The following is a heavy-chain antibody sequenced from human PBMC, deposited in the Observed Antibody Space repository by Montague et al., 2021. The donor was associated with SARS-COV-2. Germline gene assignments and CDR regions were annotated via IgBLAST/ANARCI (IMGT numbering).Heavy chain of an antibody. D-gene: IGHD1-26*01. Sequence: SLRLSCAASGFIFSSYAMHWVRQAPGKGLEWVAVISYDGSNKYYADSVKGRFTISRDNSKNTLYLQMNSLRAEDSAVYYCARELPGAPFIWGQGTMVTVSS. CDR2: ISYDGSNK. V-gene: IGHV3-30*04. CDR1: GFIFSSYA. CDR3: ARELPGAPFI. J-gene: IGHJ3*02.